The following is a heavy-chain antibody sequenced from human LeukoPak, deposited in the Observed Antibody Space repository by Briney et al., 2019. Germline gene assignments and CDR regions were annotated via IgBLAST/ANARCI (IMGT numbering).Heavy chain of an antibody. V-gene: IGHV3-23*01. J-gene: IGHJ4*02. CDR3: SKQRSEVVVAATNY. CDR1: GINFSSCA. D-gene: IGHD2-15*01. CDR2: ISGGGDTT. Sequence: GGSLRLSCAASGINFSSCAMTWVRQAPGKGLEWVSSISGGGDTTYYADSVRGRFTISRDNSKNTLSVQMNNLRAEGTAVYYCSKQRSEVVVAATNYWGQGTLVTVSS.